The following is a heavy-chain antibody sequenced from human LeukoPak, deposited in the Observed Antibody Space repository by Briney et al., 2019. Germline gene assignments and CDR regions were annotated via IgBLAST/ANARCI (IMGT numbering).Heavy chain of an antibody. J-gene: IGHJ4*02. D-gene: IGHD1-26*01. Sequence: SETLSLTCTVSGGSISSYYWSWIRQPPGKGLEWIGEINHSGSTNYNPSLKSRVTISADTSKNQFSLKLSSVTAADTAVYYCARVVGATTLFDYWGQGTLVTVSS. CDR1: GGSISSYY. CDR3: ARVVGATTLFDY. CDR2: INHSGST. V-gene: IGHV4-34*01.